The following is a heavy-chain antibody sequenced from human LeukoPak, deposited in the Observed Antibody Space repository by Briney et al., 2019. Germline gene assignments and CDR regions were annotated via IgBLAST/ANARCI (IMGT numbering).Heavy chain of an antibody. D-gene: IGHD2-8*02. J-gene: IGHJ4*02. CDR3: ARHSGGGFSSPFDY. Sequence: AGESLKISCEGSGYSFTSYWIGWVRQMPGKGLEWVGIIYPGDSNTKYSPSFQGQVTISADKSISTAYLQWSSLKASDTAMYYCARHSGGGFSSPFDYWGQGTLVTVSS. CDR2: IYPGDSNT. CDR1: GYSFTSYW. V-gene: IGHV5-51*01.